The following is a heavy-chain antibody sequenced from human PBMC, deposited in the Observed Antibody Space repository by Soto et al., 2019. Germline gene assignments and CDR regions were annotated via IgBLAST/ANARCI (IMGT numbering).Heavy chain of an antibody. V-gene: IGHV1-3*05. Sequence: QVHFVQSGAEEKKPGASVTVSCKASGYTFTNYAIHWVRQAPAQSLEWMGWINSGNGNTKYSQKMQGRVTITRDTSASTAYMELSRLTSEDTAVYYCARVGQWGGMDVWGQGTTVTVSS. CDR2: INSGNGNT. CDR3: ARVGQWGGMDV. CDR1: GYTFTNYA. D-gene: IGHD3-16*01. J-gene: IGHJ6*02.